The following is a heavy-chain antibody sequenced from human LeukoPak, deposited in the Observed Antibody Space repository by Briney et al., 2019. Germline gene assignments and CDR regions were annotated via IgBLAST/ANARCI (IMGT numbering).Heavy chain of an antibody. V-gene: IGHV3-43D*03. CDR1: GLTFDDYG. CDR2: ISWDGGST. CDR3: AAEAVVRFSGYAWRFDH. Sequence: GGSLRLSCAASGLTFDDYGMHWVRQAPGKGLEWVSLISWDGGSTYYADSVKGRFTISRDSSKNSLYLQMNSLRAEDTALYYCAAEAVVRFSGYAWRFDHWGQGTLVTVSS. D-gene: IGHD5-12*01. J-gene: IGHJ5*02.